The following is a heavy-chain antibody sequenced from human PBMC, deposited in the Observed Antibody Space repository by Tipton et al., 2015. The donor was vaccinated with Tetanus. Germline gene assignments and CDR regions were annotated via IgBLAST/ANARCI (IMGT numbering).Heavy chain of an antibody. CDR2: IYQNGDA. Sequence: LRLSCTVSGGSISSFYWYWIRQPPGKGLEWIAYIYQNGDANYNPSLQSRVTISVDTSKNQFSLQLAFVTAADTAIYYCARERIEAFYYRGLDVWGSGTTVTVSS. D-gene: IGHD2-21*01. V-gene: IGHV4-59*01. CDR1: GGSISSFY. J-gene: IGHJ6*04. CDR3: ARERIEAFYYRGLDV.